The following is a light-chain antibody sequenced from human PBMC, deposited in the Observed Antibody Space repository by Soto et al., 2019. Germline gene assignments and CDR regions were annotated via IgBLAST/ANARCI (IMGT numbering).Light chain of an antibody. V-gene: IGKV1-5*01. CDR2: HAS. CDR1: QSISHW. CDR3: QPYNSYS. Sequence: DIQMTQSPSTLPASVGDRVTITCRASQSISHWLAWYQQKPGTAPKVLIYHASNLQCGVPSRFSGSGSGTEFTLPIISLPPDDFASYYCQPYNSYSFGQGAKVEIK. J-gene: IGKJ1*01.